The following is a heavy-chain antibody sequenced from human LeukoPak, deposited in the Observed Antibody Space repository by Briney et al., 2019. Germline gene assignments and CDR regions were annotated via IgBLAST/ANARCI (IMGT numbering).Heavy chain of an antibody. CDR2: IIPIFGTA. CDR1: GYIFASYA. Sequence: SVKVSCKASGYIFASYAISWVRQAPGQGLEWMGRIIPIFGTANYAQKFQGRVTITTDESTSTAYMELSSLRSEDTAVYYCARDSYDSSGYYYVGDDYWGQGTLVTVSS. D-gene: IGHD3-22*01. J-gene: IGHJ4*02. V-gene: IGHV1-69*05. CDR3: ARDSYDSSGYYYVGDDY.